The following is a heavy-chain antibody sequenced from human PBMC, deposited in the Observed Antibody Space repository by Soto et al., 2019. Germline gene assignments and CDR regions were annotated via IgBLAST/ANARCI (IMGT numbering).Heavy chain of an antibody. CDR2: INAGNGNT. Sequence: ASVKGYGKAVGYAFTGYAMHWVRQAPGQRLEWMGWINAGNGNTKYSQKFQGRVTITRDTSASTAYMELSSLRSEDTAVYYCARDGILWFGEFSYFDYWGQGTLVT. V-gene: IGHV1-3*01. CDR1: GYAFTGYA. J-gene: IGHJ4*02. CDR3: ARDGILWFGEFSYFDY. D-gene: IGHD3-10*01.